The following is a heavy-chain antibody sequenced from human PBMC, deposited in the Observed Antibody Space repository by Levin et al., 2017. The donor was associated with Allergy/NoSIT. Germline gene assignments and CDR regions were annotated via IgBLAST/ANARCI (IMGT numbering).Heavy chain of an antibody. CDR2: ISAYNGNT. CDR3: ARHFRAYSSGWDDAFDI. D-gene: IGHD6-19*01. Sequence: ASVKVSCKASGYTFTSYGISWVRQAPGQGLEWMGWISAYNGNTNYAQKPQGRVTMTTDTSTSTAYMELRSLRSDDTAVYYCARHFRAYSSGWDDAFDIWGQGTMVTVSS. V-gene: IGHV1-18*01. J-gene: IGHJ3*02. CDR1: GYTFTSYG.